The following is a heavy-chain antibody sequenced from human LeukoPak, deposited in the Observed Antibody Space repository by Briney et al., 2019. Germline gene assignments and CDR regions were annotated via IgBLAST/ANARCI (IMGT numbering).Heavy chain of an antibody. J-gene: IGHJ4*02. D-gene: IGHD1-26*01. Sequence: ASVKVSCKASGYTFTSYYLHWVRQAPGQGLEWMGIINPSDGGTTYAQKFQGRVTMTRDMSTSTVYMELSSLRSEDTAVYFCAREVGATDYWGQGTLVTVPS. CDR1: GYTFTSYY. CDR2: INPSDGGT. CDR3: AREVGATDY. V-gene: IGHV1-46*01.